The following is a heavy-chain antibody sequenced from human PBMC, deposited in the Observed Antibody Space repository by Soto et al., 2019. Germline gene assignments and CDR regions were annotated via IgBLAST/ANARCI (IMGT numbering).Heavy chain of an antibody. Sequence: QVQLVQSGAEVKKPGASVKVSCKASGYTFSRSGISWVRQAPGQGLEWMGWINGYNGNTNYTQKMQGRITMTTDTTTSTAYMELRSLRSDDTAVYDCARMGDVPYYYYGMDVWGQGTTVIVSS. CDR2: INGYNGNT. CDR3: ARMGDVPYYYYGMDV. CDR1: GYTFSRSG. V-gene: IGHV1-18*01. D-gene: IGHD3-16*01. J-gene: IGHJ6*02.